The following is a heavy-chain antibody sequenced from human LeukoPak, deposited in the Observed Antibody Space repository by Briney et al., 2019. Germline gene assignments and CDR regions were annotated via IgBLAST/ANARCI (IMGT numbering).Heavy chain of an antibody. D-gene: IGHD3-10*01. Sequence: KSSGTLSLTCTVSGGSISSGDYYWSWIRQPPGKGLEWIGYIYYSGSTYYNPSLKSRVTISVGTSKNQFSLKLSSVTAADTAVYYCARAVVWFGEAYYFDYWGQGTLVTVSS. CDR1: GGSISSGDYY. J-gene: IGHJ4*02. CDR2: IYYSGST. CDR3: ARAVVWFGEAYYFDY. V-gene: IGHV4-30-4*01.